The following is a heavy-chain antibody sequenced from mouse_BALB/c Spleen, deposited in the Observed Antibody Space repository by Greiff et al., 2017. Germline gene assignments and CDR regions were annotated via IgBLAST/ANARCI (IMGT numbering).Heavy chain of an antibody. V-gene: IGHV1-7*01. CDR3: ARFLRAY. D-gene: IGHD1-1*01. CDR1: GYTFTSYW. CDR2: INPSTGYT. J-gene: IGHJ3*01. Sequence: QVHVKQSGAELAKPGASVKMSCKASGYTFTSYWMHWVKQRPGQGLEWIGYINPSTGYTEYNQKFKDKATLTADKSSSTAYMQLSSLTSEDSAVYYCARFLRAYWGQGTLVTVSA.